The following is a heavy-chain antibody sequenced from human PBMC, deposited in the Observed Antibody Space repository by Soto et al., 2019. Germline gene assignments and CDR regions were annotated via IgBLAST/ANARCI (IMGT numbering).Heavy chain of an antibody. J-gene: IGHJ6*02. V-gene: IGHV1-69*13. CDR2: IIPIFGAA. Sequence: SVKVSCKASGGTFSSYAISWVRQAPGQGLEWMGGIIPIFGAANYAQKFQGRVTITADESTSTAYMELSSLRSEDTAVYYCASRGFGGVGYYYGMDVWGQGTTVTVSS. CDR1: GGTFSSYA. CDR3: ASRGFGGVGYYYGMDV. D-gene: IGHD3-10*01.